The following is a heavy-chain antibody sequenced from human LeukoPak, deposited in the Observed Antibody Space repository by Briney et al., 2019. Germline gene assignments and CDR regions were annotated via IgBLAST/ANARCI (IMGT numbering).Heavy chain of an antibody. V-gene: IGHV4-39*07. D-gene: IGHD1-26*01. CDR3: ARYIVGAEYFDY. CDR1: GDSTSSSSYY. Sequence: SETLSLTCTVSGDSTSSSSYYWGWIRQPPGKGLEWIGEIDHSGSTNYNPSLKSRVTISVDTSKNQFSLKLSSVTAADTAVYYCARYIVGAEYFDYWGQGTLVTVSS. J-gene: IGHJ4*02. CDR2: IDHSGST.